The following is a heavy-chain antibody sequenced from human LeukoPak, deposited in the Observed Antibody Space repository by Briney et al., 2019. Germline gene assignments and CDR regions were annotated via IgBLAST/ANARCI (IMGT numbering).Heavy chain of an antibody. CDR2: IYYSGST. CDR1: GGSISSYY. J-gene: IGHJ2*01. Sequence: PSETLSLTCTVSGGSISSYYWSWIRQPPGKGLEWIGYIYYSGSTNYNPSLKSRVTISVDTSKNQFSLKLSSVTAADTAVYYCARGDPTGYFDLWGRGTLVTVSS. D-gene: IGHD4-17*01. V-gene: IGHV4-59*08. CDR3: ARGDPTGYFDL.